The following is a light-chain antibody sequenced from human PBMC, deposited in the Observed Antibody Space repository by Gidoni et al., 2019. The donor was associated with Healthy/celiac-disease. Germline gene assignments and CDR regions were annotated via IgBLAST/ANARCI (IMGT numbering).Light chain of an antibody. CDR1: KLGDKY. J-gene: IGLJ2*01. Sequence: SYELTQLPSVSVSPGQTDSITCSGDKLGDKYACWYQQKPGQSPVLVIYQDSKRPSGIPERFSGSNSGNTATLTISGTQAMDEADYYCQAWDSSTVVFGGGTKLTVL. CDR3: QAWDSSTVV. CDR2: QDS. V-gene: IGLV3-1*01.